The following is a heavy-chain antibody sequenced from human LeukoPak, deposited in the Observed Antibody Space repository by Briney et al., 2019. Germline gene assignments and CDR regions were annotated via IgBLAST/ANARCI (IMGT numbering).Heavy chain of an antibody. D-gene: IGHD4-17*01. CDR1: GFTFSDYY. CDR2: ISSSSAYI. J-gene: IGHJ6*02. CDR3: ARDPYPTTSGYGLDV. V-gene: IGHV3-11*06. Sequence: GGSLRLSGSATGFTFSDYYMSWIRQAPGKGLEWVSYISSSSAYINYADSVKGRFTISRDNAKNSLFLQMNSLRAEDTAVYYCARDPYPTTSGYGLDVWGQGTTVTVSS.